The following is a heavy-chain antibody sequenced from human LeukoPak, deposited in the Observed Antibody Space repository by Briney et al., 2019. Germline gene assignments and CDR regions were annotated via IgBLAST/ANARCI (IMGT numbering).Heavy chain of an antibody. D-gene: IGHD3-22*01. CDR1: GGFISSGGYY. CDR2: VHHSGIT. CDR3: ARNPPNYYDSSGRMGAFDV. V-gene: IGHV4-39*01. J-gene: IGHJ3*01. Sequence: NPSETLSLTCVVSGGFISSGGYYWGWIRHPPEKGLEWIGSVHHSGITYYNTSLKSRVTISVDKSKNQFSLALTSVTAADTAVYYCARNPPNYYDSSGRMGAFDVWGQGTMVTVSS.